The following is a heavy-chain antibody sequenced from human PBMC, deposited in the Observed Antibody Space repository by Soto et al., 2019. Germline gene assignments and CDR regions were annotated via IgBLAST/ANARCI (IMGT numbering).Heavy chain of an antibody. Sequence: QVQLVQSGAEVKKPGSSVKVSCKASGGTFSSYAISWVRQAPGQGLEWMGGIIPIFGTANYAQKFQGRVTITADESTSTAYRELSSLRSEDTAVYYCARGRIRPPSTAMDRYYYYGMDVWGQGTTVTVSS. CDR2: IIPIFGTA. CDR1: GGTFSSYA. D-gene: IGHD5-18*01. V-gene: IGHV1-69*01. J-gene: IGHJ6*02. CDR3: ARGRIRPPSTAMDRYYYYGMDV.